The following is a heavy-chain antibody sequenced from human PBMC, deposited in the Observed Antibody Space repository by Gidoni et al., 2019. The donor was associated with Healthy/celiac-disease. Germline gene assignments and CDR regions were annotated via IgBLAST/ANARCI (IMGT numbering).Heavy chain of an antibody. J-gene: IGHJ4*02. CDR3: AKVVLMVQYYFDY. D-gene: IGHD2-8*01. Sequence: EVQLLESGGGLVQPGGSLRLPGAASGFPFSSYAMSWVRQAPGKGLEWVSAISGSGGSTYYADSVKGRFTISRDNSKNTLYLQMNSLRAEDTAVYYCAKVVLMVQYYFDYWGQGTLVTVSS. CDR2: ISGSGGST. CDR1: GFPFSSYA. V-gene: IGHV3-23*01.